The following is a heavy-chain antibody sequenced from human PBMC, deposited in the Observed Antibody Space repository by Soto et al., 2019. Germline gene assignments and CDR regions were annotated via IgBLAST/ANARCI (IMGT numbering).Heavy chain of an antibody. V-gene: IGHV1-46*03. CDR3: AAFCGAGACPPGPWN. CDR2: INPNGGST. J-gene: IGHJ3*01. CDR1: GYSFTTYY. Sequence: QVVQSGAEVRKPGASVKVSCKASGYSFTTYYIHWFRQAPGQGLEWRAIINPNGGSTNSAQKFQGRVTVTRDMSGSTVYMELSSLRSDDTAFYYCAAFCGAGACPPGPWNWGRGTMVTVSS. D-gene: IGHD2-21*02.